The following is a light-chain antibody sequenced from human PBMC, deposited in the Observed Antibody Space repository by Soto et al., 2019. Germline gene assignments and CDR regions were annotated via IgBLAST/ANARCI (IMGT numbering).Light chain of an antibody. J-gene: IGLJ2*01. Sequence: QSVLTQPPSASGSPGQSVTISCTGTSSDVGGYNYVSWYQQHPGTAPKLMIYEVTKRPSGVPDRFSGSKSGNTASLTVSGLQAEDEADYYRSSYAGSNNLLFGGGTKLTVL. CDR1: SSDVGGYNY. V-gene: IGLV2-8*01. CDR3: SSYAGSNNLL. CDR2: EVT.